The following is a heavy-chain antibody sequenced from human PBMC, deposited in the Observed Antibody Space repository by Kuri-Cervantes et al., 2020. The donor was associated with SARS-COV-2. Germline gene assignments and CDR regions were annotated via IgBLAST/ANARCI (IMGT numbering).Heavy chain of an antibody. D-gene: IGHD1-1*01. CDR3: ASGTGTST. J-gene: IGHJ5*02. Sequence: LSLTCAASGFTFSSYAMHWVRQAPGKGLEWVAVISYDGSNKYYADSVKGRFTISRDNSKNTLYLQMNSLRAEDTAVYYCASGTGTSTWGQGTLVTVSS. CDR1: GFTFSSYA. CDR2: ISYDGSNK. V-gene: IGHV3-30*01.